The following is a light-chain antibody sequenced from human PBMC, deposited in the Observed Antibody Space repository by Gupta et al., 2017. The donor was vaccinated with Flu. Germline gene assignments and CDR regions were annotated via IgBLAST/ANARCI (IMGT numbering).Light chain of an antibody. CDR1: QSLRHSSRENC. J-gene: IGKJ2*01. CDR3: RQSLQIPHN. V-gene: IGKV2-28*01. CDR2: WAS. Sequence: DIVMTQFPLSLPVSLGESTSISCRSSQSLRHSSRENCLDWYVQKPGQSPQLLIYWASKRASGVPDRVSGSGSGTDFTLKIGRVEAEDAGIYYCRQSLQIPHNFGQGTKLEIK.